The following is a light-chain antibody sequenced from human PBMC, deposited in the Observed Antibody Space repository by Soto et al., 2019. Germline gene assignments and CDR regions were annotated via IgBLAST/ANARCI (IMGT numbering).Light chain of an antibody. CDR1: QSVSSNS. CDR2: GAS. Sequence: EIVLTQSPGTLSLSPGERATLSCRASQSVSSNSVAWFQLKPGQAPRLLIYGASSRATGIPDRFSGSGSGTDFTLTISRLEPEDFAVYYCQQWFTFGPGTKVDIK. CDR3: QQWFT. V-gene: IGKV3-20*01. J-gene: IGKJ3*01.